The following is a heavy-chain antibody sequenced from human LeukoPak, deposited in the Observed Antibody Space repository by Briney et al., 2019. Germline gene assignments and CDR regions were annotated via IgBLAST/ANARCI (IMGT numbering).Heavy chain of an antibody. CDR1: GFAFSFYA. CDR3: AKPVSGGLAVTADWFHP. V-gene: IGHV3-23*01. CDR2: IIANSGTT. J-gene: IGHJ5*01. D-gene: IGHD6-19*01. Sequence: GGSLRLSCAASGFAFSFYAMSWLRQPPGKGLEWVSTIIANSGTTSYAASVRGRFTISRDNSKNTLYLQVNTLRADDTATYYCAKPVSGGLAVTADWFHPWGQGTLVVVSS.